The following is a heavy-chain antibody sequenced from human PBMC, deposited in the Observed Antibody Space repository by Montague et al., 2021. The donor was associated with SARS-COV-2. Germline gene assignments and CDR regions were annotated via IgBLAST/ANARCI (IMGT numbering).Heavy chain of an antibody. CDR2: IYYSGST. D-gene: IGHD3-10*01. CDR1: GGSISSSY. J-gene: IGHJ4*02. CDR3: ARSSGSYSTFDF. V-gene: IGHV4-59*08. Sequence: SETLSLTCTVSGGSISSSYWTWIRQPPGKGLEWIGYIYYSGSTSYNPSLKSRVTMSVDTSKHQFSLKLSSVTAADTAVYYCARSSGSYSTFDFWGQGTLVTVSS.